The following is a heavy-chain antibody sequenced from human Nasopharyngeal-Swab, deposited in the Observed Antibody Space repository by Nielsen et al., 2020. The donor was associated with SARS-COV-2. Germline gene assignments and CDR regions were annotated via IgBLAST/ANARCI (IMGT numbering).Heavy chain of an antibody. CDR3: ARGEQWLVVLNWYFDL. Sequence: WIRQPPGKGLEWVSYISSSSSTIYYADSVKGRFTISRDNAKNSLYLQMNSLRAEDTAVYYCARGEQWLVVLNWYFDLWGRGTLVTVSS. CDR2: ISSSSSTI. D-gene: IGHD6-19*01. J-gene: IGHJ2*01. V-gene: IGHV3-48*01.